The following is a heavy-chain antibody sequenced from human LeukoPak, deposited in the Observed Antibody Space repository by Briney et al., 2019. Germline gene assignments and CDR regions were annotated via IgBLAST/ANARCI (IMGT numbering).Heavy chain of an antibody. CDR1: GYTFINYC. D-gene: IGHD6-13*01. CDR2: ICPGDSDT. Sequence: GESLKISCEGSGYTFINYCIAWVRQMPGKGLEWMGLICPGDSDTRYSPSFQGQVTISADKSISTAYLQWSSLKASDTAMYYCARQATRRSWYRVDYWGQGTLVTVSS. V-gene: IGHV5-51*01. CDR3: ARQATRRSWYRVDY. J-gene: IGHJ4*02.